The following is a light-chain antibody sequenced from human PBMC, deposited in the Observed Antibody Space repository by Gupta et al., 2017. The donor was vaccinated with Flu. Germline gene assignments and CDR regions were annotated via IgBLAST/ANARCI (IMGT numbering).Light chain of an antibody. J-gene: IGKJ2*01. CDR1: SSISSY. CDR3: QPITSTLYT. CDR2: SAS. V-gene: IGKV1-39*01. Sequence: SSLSASVGERVTITCRASSSISSYLNWFQQQPGKAPKLLRYSASPLQSGLPSRFSGSRSGTAFTLTISRKRPEVFASYYCQPITSTLYTF.